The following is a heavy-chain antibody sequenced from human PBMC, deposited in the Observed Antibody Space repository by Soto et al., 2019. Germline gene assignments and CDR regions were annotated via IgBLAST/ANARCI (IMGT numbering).Heavy chain of an antibody. V-gene: IGHV3-74*01. CDR1: GFTFCMYW. CDR2: ISDDGSRA. J-gene: IGHJ4*02. D-gene: IGHD3-10*01. CDR3: TRGPRPSSVGTGAF. Sequence: PGGSLRLSCTATGFTFCMYWMHLVRQVPGKGPEWVSRISDDGSRADYAASVKGRFTISRGNAENTLYLEMHVLRADDTAVYYCTRGPRPSSVGTGAFWGQGTPVTVS.